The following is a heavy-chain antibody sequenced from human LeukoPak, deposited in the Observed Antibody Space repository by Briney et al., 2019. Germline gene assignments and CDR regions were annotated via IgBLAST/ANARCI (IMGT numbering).Heavy chain of an antibody. CDR1: GGSISSNNW. D-gene: IGHD1-26*01. V-gene: IGHV4-4*02. J-gene: IGHJ4*02. CDR2: IYHSGST. CDR3: ARSVSGSYPTFDY. Sequence: KPSGTLSLTCAVSGGSISSNNWWRWVRQPPGKGLEWIGEIYHSGSTNYNPSLKSRVTISVDKSKSQFSLKLNSVTAADTAVYYCARSVSGSYPTFDYWGQGTLVTVSS.